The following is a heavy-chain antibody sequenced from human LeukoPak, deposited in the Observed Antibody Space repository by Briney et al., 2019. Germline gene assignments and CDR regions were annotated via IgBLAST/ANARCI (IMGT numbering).Heavy chain of an antibody. J-gene: IGHJ3*02. CDR1: GGSISSSNW. Sequence: SETLSLTCAVSGGSISSSNWWSWVRQPPGKGLEWIGEIYHSGSTNYNPSLKSRVTISVDKSKNQFSLKLSSVTAADTAVYYCARDHSSSWTTKSGASDIWGQGTMVTVSS. CDR2: IYHSGST. D-gene: IGHD6-13*01. V-gene: IGHV4-4*02. CDR3: ARDHSSSWTTKSGASDI.